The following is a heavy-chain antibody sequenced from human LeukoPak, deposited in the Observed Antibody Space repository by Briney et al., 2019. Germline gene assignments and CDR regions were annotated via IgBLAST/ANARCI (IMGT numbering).Heavy chain of an antibody. CDR2: INPSGGST. D-gene: IGHD5-24*01. CDR1: GYTFTSYY. V-gene: IGHV1-46*01. CDR3: ARVDEMATISDAFDI. Sequence: ASVKVSCKASGYTFTSYYMHWVRQAPGQGLEWMGIINPSGGSTSYTQKFQGRVTMTRDTSTSTVYMELSSLRSEDTAVYYCARVDEMATISDAFDIWGHGTMVTVSS. J-gene: IGHJ3*02.